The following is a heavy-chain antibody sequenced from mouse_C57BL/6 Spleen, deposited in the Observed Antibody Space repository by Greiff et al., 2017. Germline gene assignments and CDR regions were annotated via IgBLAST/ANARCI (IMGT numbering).Heavy chain of an antibody. J-gene: IGHJ4*01. CDR1: GFTFSDYG. CDR2: ISSGSSTI. D-gene: IGHD1-1*01. CDR3: ASRGSFYGSPYAMDY. Sequence: EVMLVESGGGLVKPGGSLKLSCAASGFTFSDYGMHWVRQAPEKGLEWVAYISSGSSTIYYADTVKGRFPISRDNAENTLFLQMPSLRSEDTALYYCASRGSFYGSPYAMDYWGQGTSVTVSS. V-gene: IGHV5-17*01.